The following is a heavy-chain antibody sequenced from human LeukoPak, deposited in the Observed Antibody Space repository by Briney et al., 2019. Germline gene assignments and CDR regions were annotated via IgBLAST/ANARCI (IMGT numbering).Heavy chain of an antibody. J-gene: IGHJ3*02. CDR2: ISSSSSYI. CDR1: GFTFSSYS. D-gene: IGHD6-13*01. CDR3: ARDRIAAAGMAFDI. V-gene: IGHV3-21*01. Sequence: GGSLRLFCAASGFTFSSYSMNWVRQAPGKGLEWVSSISSSSSYIYYADSVKGRFTISRDNAKNSLYLQMNSLRAEDTAVYYCARDRIAAAGMAFDIWGQGTMVTVSS.